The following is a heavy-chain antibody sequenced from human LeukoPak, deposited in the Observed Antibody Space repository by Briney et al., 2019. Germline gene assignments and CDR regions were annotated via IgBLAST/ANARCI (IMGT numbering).Heavy chain of an antibody. CDR3: AREGKAFDY. D-gene: IGHD3-10*01. Sequence: GLEWVANMRQDGSEKFYADSVKGRFTISRDNAKNSQYLQMNSLRVDDTAVYYCAREGKAFDYWGQGTLVSVSS. V-gene: IGHV3-7*04. CDR2: MRQDGSEK. J-gene: IGHJ4*02.